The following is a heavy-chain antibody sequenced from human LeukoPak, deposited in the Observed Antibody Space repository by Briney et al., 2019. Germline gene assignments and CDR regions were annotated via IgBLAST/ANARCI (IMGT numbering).Heavy chain of an antibody. V-gene: IGHV4-59*01. CDR2: IYYSGST. CDR1: GSSISSYY. D-gene: IGHD5-18*01. J-gene: IGHJ4*02. Sequence: SETLSLTCTVSGSSISSYYWSWIRQPPGKGLEWIGYIYYSGSTKYNPSLKSRITISVDTSKNQFSLNLSSVTAADTAVYYCARDTREDTAMAYFDYWGQGTLVTVSS. CDR3: ARDTREDTAMAYFDY.